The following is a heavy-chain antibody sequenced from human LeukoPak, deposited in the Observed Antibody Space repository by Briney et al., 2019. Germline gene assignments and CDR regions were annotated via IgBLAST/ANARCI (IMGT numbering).Heavy chain of an antibody. CDR3: ARAGTYYYDSSGYRHFDY. D-gene: IGHD3-22*01. V-gene: IGHV4-31*03. J-gene: IGHJ4*02. CDR2: IYYSGST. Sequence: SSETLSLTCTVSGGSISSGGYYWSWIRQHPGKGLEWIGYIYYSGSTYYNPSLKSRVTISVDTSKNQFSLKLSSVTAADTAVYYCARAGTYYYDSSGYRHFDYWGQGTLVTVSS. CDR1: GGSISSGGYY.